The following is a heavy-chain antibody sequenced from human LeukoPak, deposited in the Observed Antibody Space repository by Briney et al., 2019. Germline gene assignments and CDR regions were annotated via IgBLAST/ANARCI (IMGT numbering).Heavy chain of an antibody. CDR3: ARTAARRFDY. J-gene: IGHJ4*02. V-gene: IGHV1-46*01. CDR2: INPTGGST. CDR1: GYTFPSYF. Sequence: GASVKVSCKASGYTFPSYFMHWVRQAPGQGLEWMGIINPTGGSTTYAQKFQGRVTTTRDTPTSTVYMELSSLRSDDTAVYYCARTAARRFDYWGQGTLVTVSS. D-gene: IGHD6-6*01.